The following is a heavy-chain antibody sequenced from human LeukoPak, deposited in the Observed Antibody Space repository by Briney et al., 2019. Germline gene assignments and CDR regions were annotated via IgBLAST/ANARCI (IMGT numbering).Heavy chain of an antibody. CDR3: ARYQLLEAFDI. D-gene: IGHD2-2*01. CDR2: IYYSGST. CDR1: GGSISSSSYY. J-gene: IGHJ3*02. Sequence: NPSETLSLTCTVSGGSISSSSYYWGWIRQPPGKGLEWIGSIYYSGSTYYNPSLKSRVTISVDTSKNQFSLKLSSVTAADTAVYYCARYQLLEAFDIWGQGTMVTVSS. V-gene: IGHV4-39*01.